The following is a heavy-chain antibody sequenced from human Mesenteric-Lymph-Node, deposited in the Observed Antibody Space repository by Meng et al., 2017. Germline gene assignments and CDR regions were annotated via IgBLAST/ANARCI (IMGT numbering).Heavy chain of an antibody. J-gene: IGHJ4*02. Sequence: QAQLVQSGGEVKKPRASVKVSCKASSYTFTNYGITWVRQAPGQGLEWMGWINAYNGDTNYAQTLQGRVTMTTDTSTSTAYMKLRSLRSDDTAVYYCAQGNGYKSGYFDYWGQGTLVTVSS. CDR1: SYTFTNYG. D-gene: IGHD5-24*01. CDR2: INAYNGDT. V-gene: IGHV1-18*01. CDR3: AQGNGYKSGYFDY.